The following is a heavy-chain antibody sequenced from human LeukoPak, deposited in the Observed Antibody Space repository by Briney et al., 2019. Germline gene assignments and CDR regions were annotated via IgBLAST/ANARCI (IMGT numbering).Heavy chain of an antibody. Sequence: SSVKVSCKASGGTFSSYAISWVRQAPGQGLEWMGRIIPIFGTANYAQKFQGRVTITTDESTSTAYMELSSLRSEDTAVYYCARAPGYYDSSGYYYYYYYMDVWGKGTTVTVSS. V-gene: IGHV1-69*05. CDR1: GGTFSSYA. D-gene: IGHD3-22*01. CDR3: ARAPGYYDSSGYYYYYYYMDV. CDR2: IIPIFGTA. J-gene: IGHJ6*03.